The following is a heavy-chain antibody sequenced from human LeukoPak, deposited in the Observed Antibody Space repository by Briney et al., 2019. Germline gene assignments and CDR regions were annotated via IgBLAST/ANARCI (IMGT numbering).Heavy chain of an antibody. CDR1: GYTFTSYG. V-gene: IGHV1-18*01. J-gene: IGHJ4*02. CDR2: ISAYDGNT. Sequence: ASVKVSCKASGYTFTSYGISWVRQAPGQGLEWMGWISAYDGNTNYAQKLQGRVTMTTDTSTSTAYMELRSLRSDDTAVYYCARDFPRYYDFWSGFDYWGQGTLVTVSS. D-gene: IGHD3-3*01. CDR3: ARDFPRYYDFWSGFDY.